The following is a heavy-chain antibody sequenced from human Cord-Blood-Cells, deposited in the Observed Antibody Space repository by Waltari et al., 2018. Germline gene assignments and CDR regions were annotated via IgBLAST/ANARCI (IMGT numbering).Heavy chain of an antibody. D-gene: IGHD3-22*01. CDR3: ARDNYYDSSGYYYYYYYGMDV. V-gene: IGHV3-11*01. CDR1: SDYY. Sequence: SDYYMSWIRQAPGKGLEWVSYISSSGSTIYYADSVKGRFTISRDNAKNSLYLQMNSLRAEDTAVYYCARDNYYDSSGYYYYYYYGMDVWGQGTTVTVSS. CDR2: ISSSGSTI. J-gene: IGHJ6*02.